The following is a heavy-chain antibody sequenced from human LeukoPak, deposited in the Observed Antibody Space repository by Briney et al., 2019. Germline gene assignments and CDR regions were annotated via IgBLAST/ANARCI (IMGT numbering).Heavy chain of an antibody. Sequence: GRSLRLSCAASGFTFSSYAMSWVRQAPGKGLEWVSGIRGGGGSTYYADSVKGRFTISRDNSKNTLYLQMNSLRAEDTAVYYCARRRYNSAGNYFDYWGQGTLVTVSS. CDR2: IRGGGGST. V-gene: IGHV3-23*01. D-gene: IGHD6-19*01. CDR3: ARRRYNSAGNYFDY. J-gene: IGHJ4*02. CDR1: GFTFSSYA.